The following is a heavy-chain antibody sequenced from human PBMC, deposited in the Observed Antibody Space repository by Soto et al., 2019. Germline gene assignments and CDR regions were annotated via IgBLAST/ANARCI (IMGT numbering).Heavy chain of an antibody. J-gene: IGHJ4*02. CDR1: GGSFSGYY. Sequence: QVQLQQWGAGLLKPSETLSLTCAVYGGSFSGYYWSWIRQPPGKGLEWIGEINHSGSTNYNPSLPXRXAXXVDTSKDQFSLTLSSVTAADTAVYYCARDYYDSSGRSTIEHWGQGTLVTVSP. D-gene: IGHD3-22*01. CDR2: INHSGST. V-gene: IGHV4-34*01. CDR3: ARDYYDSSGRSTIEH.